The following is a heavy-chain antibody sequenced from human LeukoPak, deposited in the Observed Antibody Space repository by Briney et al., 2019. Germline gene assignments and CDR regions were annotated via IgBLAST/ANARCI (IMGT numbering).Heavy chain of an antibody. CDR2: ISSSGSYI. CDR1: GFTFSSYS. Sequence: GGSLRLSCAASGFTFSSYSMNWVRQAPGKGLEWVSSISSSGSYIYSADSVKGRFTISRDNAKNSLYLQMNSLRAEDTAVYYCARDGIIAQKGRSPNNYYMDVWGKGTTVTVSS. V-gene: IGHV3-21*01. J-gene: IGHJ6*03. CDR3: ARDGIIAQKGRSPNNYYMDV. D-gene: IGHD1-26*01.